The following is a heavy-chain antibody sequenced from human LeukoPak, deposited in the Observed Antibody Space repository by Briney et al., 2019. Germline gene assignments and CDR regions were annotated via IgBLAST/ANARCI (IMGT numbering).Heavy chain of an antibody. CDR3: ARDHGWEYCFDY. V-gene: IGHV4-59*01. J-gene: IGHJ4*02. CDR1: GGSISRYY. Sequence: SETLSLTCTVSGGSISRYYWNWIREPPGKGLEWIGYIYYSGSTNYNPSLKSRVTISVDTSKNQFSLKLSSVTAADTAVYYCARDHGWEYCFDYWGQGTLVTVSS. CDR2: IYYSGST. D-gene: IGHD1-26*01.